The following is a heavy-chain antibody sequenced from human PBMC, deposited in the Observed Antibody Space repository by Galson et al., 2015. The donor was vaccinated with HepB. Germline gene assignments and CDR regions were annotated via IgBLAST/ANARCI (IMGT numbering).Heavy chain of an antibody. CDR1: GFTFSNYN. D-gene: IGHD7-27*01. Sequence: SLRLSCAASGFTFSNYNMIWVRQAPGKGLEWVSSISGDSSYRFYAESVRGRFTISRDNAKNSLYLQMNSLRAEDTAVYYCARDPPLGTPFDYWGQGTLVTVSS. CDR3: ARDPPLGTPFDY. CDR2: ISGDSSYR. J-gene: IGHJ4*02. V-gene: IGHV3-21*01.